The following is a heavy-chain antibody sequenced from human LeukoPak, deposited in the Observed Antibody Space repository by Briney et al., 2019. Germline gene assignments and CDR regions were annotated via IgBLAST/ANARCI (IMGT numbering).Heavy chain of an antibody. CDR1: GGSISSYY. CDR3: ARQLSPHTRFDY. J-gene: IGHJ4*02. Sequence: SETLSLTCTVPGGSISSYYWSWIRQPPGKGLEWIGYIYYSGSTNYNPSLKSRVTISVDTSKNQFSLKLSSVTAADTAVYYCARQLSPHTRFDYWGQGTLVTVSS. CDR2: IYYSGST. D-gene: IGHD5-18*01. V-gene: IGHV4-59*01.